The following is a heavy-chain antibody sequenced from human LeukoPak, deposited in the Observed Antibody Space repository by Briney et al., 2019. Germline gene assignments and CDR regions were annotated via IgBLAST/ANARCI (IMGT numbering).Heavy chain of an antibody. CDR3: TTIRPGY. CDR2: IKDGGTTT. Sequence: GGSLRLSCAASGFTFSSYWIHWVRQVPGKGLVWVSRIKDGGTTTDDADSVKGRFTISRDDAKNTLYLQMDSLRAEDTAVYYCTTIRPGYWGRGTLVTVSS. D-gene: IGHD5-24*01. CDR1: GFTFSSYW. J-gene: IGHJ4*02. V-gene: IGHV3-74*01.